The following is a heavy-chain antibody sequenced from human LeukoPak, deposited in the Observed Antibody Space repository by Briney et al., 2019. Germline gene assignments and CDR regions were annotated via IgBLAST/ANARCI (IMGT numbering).Heavy chain of an antibody. CDR1: DGSTSNYY. J-gene: IGHJ4*02. CDR3: ALYSSTSDY. CDR2: IYDSGST. D-gene: IGHD6-6*01. Sequence: SETLSLTCTVSDGSTSNYYWSWIRQPPGKGLEWIGFIYDSGSTYYNPSLKSRVTISVDTSKNQFSLKLSSVTAADTAMYYCALYSSTSDYWGQGTLVTVSS. V-gene: IGHV4-59*01.